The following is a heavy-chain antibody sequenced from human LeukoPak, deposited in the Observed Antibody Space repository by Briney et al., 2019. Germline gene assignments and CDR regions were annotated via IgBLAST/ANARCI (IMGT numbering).Heavy chain of an antibody. Sequence: GGSQRLSCAASAFTFSSYSMNWVRQTPGKGLEWVSFISSSDSTIYYADSVKGRFTISRDNAENSLFLQMHSLRAEDTAVYYCVKDGHGGSPRFQYWGQGTLVTVSS. D-gene: IGHD3/OR15-3a*01. J-gene: IGHJ4*02. CDR2: ISSSDSTI. CDR1: AFTFSSYS. CDR3: VKDGHGGSPRFQY. V-gene: IGHV3-48*01.